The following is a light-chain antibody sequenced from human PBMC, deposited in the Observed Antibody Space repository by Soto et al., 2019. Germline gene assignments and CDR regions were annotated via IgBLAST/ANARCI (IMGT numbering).Light chain of an antibody. J-gene: IGKJ1*01. CDR2: DAS. Sequence: DIRRTQSASTLSASVGDRVTMTCRASHTITSWMAWYQQKPGKAPKLLIYDASTLESGVPSRFSGSRSGTEFTLTISSLQPDDFATYYCQQYNSHSWTFGQGTKVDIK. CDR1: HTITSW. V-gene: IGKV1-5*01. CDR3: QQYNSHSWT.